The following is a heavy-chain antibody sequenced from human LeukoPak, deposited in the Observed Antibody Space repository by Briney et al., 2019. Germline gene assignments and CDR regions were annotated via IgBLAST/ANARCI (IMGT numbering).Heavy chain of an antibody. CDR1: GFTVSSNY. CDR3: ARRTSSSFSLDY. CDR2: IYSGGIT. Sequence: GGSLRLSCAASGFTVSSNYMSWVRQAPGRGLEWVSVIYSGGITYYADSVKGRFTISRDNSKNTLYLQMKSLRVEDTAVYYCARRTSSSFSLDYWGQGTLVTVSS. J-gene: IGHJ4*02. V-gene: IGHV3-53*01. D-gene: IGHD6-13*01.